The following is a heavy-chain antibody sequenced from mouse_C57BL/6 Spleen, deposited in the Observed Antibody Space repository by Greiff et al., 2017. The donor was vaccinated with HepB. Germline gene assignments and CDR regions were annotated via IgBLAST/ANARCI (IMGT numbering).Heavy chain of an antibody. D-gene: IGHD2-5*01. Sequence: DVMLVESGGGLVKPGGSLKLSCAASGFTFSSYAMSWVRQTPEKRLEWVATISDGGSYTYYPDNVKGRFTISRDNAKNNLYLQMSHLKSEDTAMYYCARVYSNSGSYFDYWGQGTTLTVSS. V-gene: IGHV5-4*03. J-gene: IGHJ2*01. CDR2: ISDGGSYT. CDR3: ARVYSNSGSYFDY. CDR1: GFTFSSYA.